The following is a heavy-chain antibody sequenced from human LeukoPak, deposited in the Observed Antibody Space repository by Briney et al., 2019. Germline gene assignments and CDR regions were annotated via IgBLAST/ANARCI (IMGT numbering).Heavy chain of an antibody. J-gene: IGHJ4*02. CDR1: GGTFSSYT. CDR2: IIPILGIA. Sequence: EASVKDSCKASGGTFSSYTISWVRQAPGQGLEWMGRIIPILGIANYAQKFQGRVTITADKSTSTAYMELSSLRSEDTAVYYCARESPIYYFDYWGQGTLVTVSS. D-gene: IGHD3-3*01. V-gene: IGHV1-69*04. CDR3: ARESPIYYFDY.